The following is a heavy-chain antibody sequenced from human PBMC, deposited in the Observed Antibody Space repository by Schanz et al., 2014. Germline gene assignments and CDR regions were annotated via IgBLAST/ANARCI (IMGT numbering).Heavy chain of an antibody. CDR1: GFTFSDYW. J-gene: IGHJ4*02. CDR3: AKYRGYYRVSGSYRELEY. CDR2: IKHDGSVK. V-gene: IGHV3-7*05. D-gene: IGHD3-10*01. Sequence: EVQLVQSGGGLVQPGGSLRLSCAASGFTFSDYWMSWVRQAPGKGPEWVANIKHDGSVKDYVDSVKGRFTISRDNAKNSLFLQMNSLRAEDTAVYYCAKYRGYYRVSGSYRELEYWGQGTLVTVSS.